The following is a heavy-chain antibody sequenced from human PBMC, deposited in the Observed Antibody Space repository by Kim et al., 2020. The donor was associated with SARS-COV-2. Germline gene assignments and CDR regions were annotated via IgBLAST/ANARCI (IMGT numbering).Heavy chain of an antibody. CDR3: ARYFYDSNEYSYLDY. CDR1: GYIFTDYA. D-gene: IGHD3-22*01. J-gene: IGHJ4*02. Sequence: ASVKVSCKPSGYIFTDYAINWVRQAPGQGLEWMGWINTNTGDPTYAQGFTGRFVFSLDSSVSTAYLQISGLKAEDSAVYYCARYFYDSNEYSYLDYWGQGSLVTVSS. V-gene: IGHV7-4-1*02. CDR2: INTNTGDP.